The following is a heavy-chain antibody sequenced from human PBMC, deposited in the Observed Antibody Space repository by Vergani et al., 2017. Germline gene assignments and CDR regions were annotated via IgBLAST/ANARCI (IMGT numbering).Heavy chain of an antibody. D-gene: IGHD3-3*01. CDR2: IIPIFGTA. J-gene: IGHJ5*02. Sequence: QVQLVQSGAEVKKPGSSVKVSCKASGGTFSSYAISWVRQAPGQGLEWMGGIIPIFGTANYAQKFQGRVTITADESTSTAYMELSSLRSEDTAVYYCARTCHVLRFLEWPRFDPWGQGTLVTVSS. V-gene: IGHV1-69*01. CDR1: GGTFSSYA. CDR3: ARTCHVLRFLEWPRFDP.